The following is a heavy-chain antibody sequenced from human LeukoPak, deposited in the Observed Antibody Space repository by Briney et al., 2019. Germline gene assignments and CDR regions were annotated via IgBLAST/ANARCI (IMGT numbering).Heavy chain of an antibody. Sequence: PSETLSLTCAVYGGSFSGYYWSWIRQPPGKGLEWIGEISHSGSTNYNPSLKSRVTISVDTSKNQFSLKLSSVAAADTAVYYCATAQTSRGSYSADYFDYWGQGTLVTVSS. CDR2: ISHSGST. V-gene: IGHV4-34*01. CDR3: ATAQTSRGSYSADYFDY. CDR1: GGSFSGYY. J-gene: IGHJ4*02. D-gene: IGHD1-26*01.